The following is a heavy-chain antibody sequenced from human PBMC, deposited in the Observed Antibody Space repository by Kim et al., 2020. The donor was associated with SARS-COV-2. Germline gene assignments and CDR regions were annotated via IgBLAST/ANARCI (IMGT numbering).Heavy chain of an antibody. D-gene: IGHD5-12*01. Sequence: ASVKVSCKASGFTFTNYDINWVRQATGQGLEWMGWMNPKSGDTRYAQKFQGRVTMTRDTSITTAYMELRSLRSDDTAVYFCARGLGDYSGDDFPICCPWG. CDR2: MNPKSGDT. V-gene: IGHV1-8*01. J-gene: IGHJ5*02. CDR3: ARGLGDYSGDDFPICCP. CDR1: GFTFTNYD.